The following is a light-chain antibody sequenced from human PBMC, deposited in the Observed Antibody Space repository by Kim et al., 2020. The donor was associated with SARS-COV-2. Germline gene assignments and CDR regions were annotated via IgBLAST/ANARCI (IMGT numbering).Light chain of an antibody. J-gene: IGKJ1*01. CDR1: QSVGRW. V-gene: IGKV1-5*01. CDR2: DGS. CDR3: QHRQT. Sequence: STLSATVGDGVPLPCRASQSVGRWLAWYQQNPGKAPKLLIDDGSNLQRGVPSRFSGSGSGTEFTLTISSLQSDDFAIYYCQHRQTFGQGTKVDIK.